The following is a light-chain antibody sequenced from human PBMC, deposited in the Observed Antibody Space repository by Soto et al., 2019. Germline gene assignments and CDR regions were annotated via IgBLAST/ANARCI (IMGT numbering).Light chain of an antibody. Sequence: DIQMTQSPSSLSASVGDRVTIACRASQSINIYLHWYQQKPGKAPKLLIYGATSLHSGVPSRFSADGSGTDFNLTISSLQPEDFATYYCQQSSSGPPFTFGPGTKVDIK. V-gene: IGKV1-39*01. J-gene: IGKJ3*01. CDR2: GAT. CDR3: QQSSSGPPFT. CDR1: QSINIY.